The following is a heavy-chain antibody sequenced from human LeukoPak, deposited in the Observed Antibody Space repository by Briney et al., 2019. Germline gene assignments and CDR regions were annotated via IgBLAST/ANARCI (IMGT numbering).Heavy chain of an antibody. CDR3: AREGWSAFDH. Sequence: ASVKVSCKASAYTFDNYYIHWVRQAPGQGLEWMGWMNPGTGDTNYAHNLQGRVTMTRDTSLDTAYLDLTRLTPDDTALYYCAREGWSAFDHWGQGTLVTVSS. V-gene: IGHV1-2*02. J-gene: IGHJ4*02. D-gene: IGHD1-26*01. CDR2: MNPGTGDT. CDR1: AYTFDNYY.